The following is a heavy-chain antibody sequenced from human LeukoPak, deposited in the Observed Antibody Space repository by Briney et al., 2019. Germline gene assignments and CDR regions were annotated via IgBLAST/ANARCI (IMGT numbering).Heavy chain of an antibody. J-gene: IGHJ4*02. CDR2: IRGKASGGTT. CDR1: GFTFGYYR. Sequence: PGRSLRLSCTTSGFTFGYYRMNWVRQAPGKGLEWVGVIRGKASGGTTDYAASVKGRFTISKDDSKSIAYLQMSSLKIEDTAVYYCARDLGTTETGDDYWGQGTLVTVSS. V-gene: IGHV3-49*02. D-gene: IGHD4-17*01. CDR3: ARDLGTTETGDDY.